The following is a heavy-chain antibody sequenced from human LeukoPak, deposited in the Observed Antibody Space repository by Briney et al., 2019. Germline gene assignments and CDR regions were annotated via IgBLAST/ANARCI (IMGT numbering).Heavy chain of an antibody. D-gene: IGHD3-16*01. V-gene: IGHV4-39*07. CDR2: MYYRGST. J-gene: IGHJ4*02. CDR1: GGSINSSSYY. Sequence: SETLSLTCTVSGGSINSSSYYWGCVRQPPGKGLECIGSMYYRGSTYYNPSLKSRVTIPVDTSKNQFSLKLSSVTAADTAVYYCARRFLSLGESYFDYWGQGTLVTVSS. CDR3: ARRFLSLGESYFDY.